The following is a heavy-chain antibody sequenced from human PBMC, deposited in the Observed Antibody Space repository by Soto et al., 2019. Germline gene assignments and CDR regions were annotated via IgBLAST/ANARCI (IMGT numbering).Heavy chain of an antibody. V-gene: IGHV4-59*08. J-gene: IGHJ4*02. CDR3: ATSFIAARGSPFDY. D-gene: IGHD6-6*01. CDR1: GGSISSYY. Sequence: SETLSLTCTVSGGSISSYYWSWIRQPPGKGLEWIGYIYYSGSTNYNPSLKSRVTISVDTSKNQFSLKLSSVTAADTAVYYCATSFIAARGSPFDYWGQGTLVTVSS. CDR2: IYYSGST.